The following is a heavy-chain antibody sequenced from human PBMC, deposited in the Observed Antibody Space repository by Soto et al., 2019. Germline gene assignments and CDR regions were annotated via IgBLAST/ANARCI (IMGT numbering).Heavy chain of an antibody. CDR3: AREDRDRETGLVPAAIDGMDI. D-gene: IGHD2-2*01. Sequence: QVQLVQSGAEVKKPGSSVKVSCKASGGTFSRYSITWVRQAPGHGLEWIGRIIPIFGIPSYAQKFQGRITITADEYTNAAGPELGRLGSDDPAVYYCAREDRDRETGLVPAAIDGMDIWGQGTTVTVSS. CDR2: IIPIFGIP. CDR1: GGTFSRYS. V-gene: IGHV1-69*08. J-gene: IGHJ6*01.